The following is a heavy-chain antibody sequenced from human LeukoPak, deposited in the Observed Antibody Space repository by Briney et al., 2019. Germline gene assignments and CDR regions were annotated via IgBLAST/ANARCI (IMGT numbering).Heavy chain of an antibody. V-gene: IGHV1-2*02. D-gene: IGHD2-2*01. CDR3: ARPADCSSTSCYLRRNWFDP. Sequence: GASVKVSCRASGYTFTAYYIHWVRQAPGQGLEWMGWINPSTGGTNYAQNFQGRVTMTRDTSVSTAYMELSRLRSDDTAVYYCARPADCSSTSCYLRRNWFDPWGQGTLVTVSS. J-gene: IGHJ5*02. CDR1: GYTFTAYY. CDR2: INPSTGGT.